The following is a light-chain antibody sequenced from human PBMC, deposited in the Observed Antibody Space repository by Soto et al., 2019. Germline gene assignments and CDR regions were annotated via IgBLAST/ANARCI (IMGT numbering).Light chain of an antibody. CDR2: LNSDGSH. J-gene: IGLJ3*02. CDR3: QTWGTGPWV. V-gene: IGLV4-69*01. CDR1: SGHSNYA. Sequence: QPVLTQSPSASASLGASVKLTCTLSSGHSNYAIAWHQQQPEKGPRYLMKLNSDGSHSKGDGIPDRFSGSSSGAERYLPISSLQSEDEADYYCQTWGTGPWVFGGGTKLTVL.